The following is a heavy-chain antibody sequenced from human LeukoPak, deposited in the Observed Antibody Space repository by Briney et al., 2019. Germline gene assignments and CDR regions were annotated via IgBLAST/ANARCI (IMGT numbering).Heavy chain of an antibody. D-gene: IGHD2-15*01. CDR3: ARVVDEPGIQFDY. CDR2: IYYSGST. J-gene: IGHJ4*02. V-gene: IGHV4-59*01. CDR1: GGSISSYY. Sequence: PSETLSLTCTVSGGSISSYYWSWVRQPPGKGLEWIGYIYYSGSTNYNPSLKSRLTISIDTSKNQFSLQLSSVTAADTAVYFCARVVDEPGIQFDYWGQGTLVTVSS.